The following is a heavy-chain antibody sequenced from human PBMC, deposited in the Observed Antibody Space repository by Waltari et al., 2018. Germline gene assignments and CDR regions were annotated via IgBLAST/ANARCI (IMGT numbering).Heavy chain of an antibody. Sequence: QVQLQQWGAGLLKPSETLSLTCVVSGGSFSGYYWSWIRQPQGKGLEWIGEISHSGRTDYRPSLKSRVTISIDTSKIQFSLKLRSVTVADTAVYYCARANTIFGVIRTWYYMDVWGKGTPVTVSS. CDR3: ARANTIFGVIRTWYYMDV. CDR1: GGSFSGYY. J-gene: IGHJ6*03. V-gene: IGHV4-34*01. D-gene: IGHD3-3*01. CDR2: ISHSGRT.